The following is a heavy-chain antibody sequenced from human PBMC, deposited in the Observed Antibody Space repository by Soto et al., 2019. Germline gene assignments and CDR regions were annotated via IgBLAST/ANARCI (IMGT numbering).Heavy chain of an antibody. CDR2: MHRGGTT. CDR3: ARVNTTLVDHFDC. J-gene: IGHJ4*02. Sequence: GGSLRLSCVVSGFSVSATSIFWVRQATGKGLEWVSLMHRGGTTDNADSVKGRFTTSRDKSKNTLYLHMKGLRVEDTAVYYCARVNTTLVDHFDCWGQGTLLTVSS. D-gene: IGHD5-18*01. CDR1: GFSVSATS. V-gene: IGHV3-53*01.